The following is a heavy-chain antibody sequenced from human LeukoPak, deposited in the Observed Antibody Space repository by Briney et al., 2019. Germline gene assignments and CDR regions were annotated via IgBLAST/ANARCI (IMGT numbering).Heavy chain of an antibody. CDR2: INHDASEQ. Sequence: GGSLRLSCAASGFTFSSSTMGWVRQAPGKGLEWVADINHDASEQHYVDSVRGRFSISTDNDKNSLYLQMNSLRVEDTAVYYCVGIWRWGQGTLVTVSS. V-gene: IGHV3-7*01. D-gene: IGHD3-3*01. CDR3: VGIWR. CDR1: GFTFSSST. J-gene: IGHJ4*02.